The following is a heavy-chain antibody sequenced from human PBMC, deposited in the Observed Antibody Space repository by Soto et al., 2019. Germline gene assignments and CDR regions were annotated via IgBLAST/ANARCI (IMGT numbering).Heavy chain of an antibody. CDR2: ISSTGSP. CDR1: GGSISSYY. Sequence: PSETLSLTCTVSGGSISSYYWSWIRQSPGKGLEWVGYISSTGSPDNNPSLKSRVTMSLDKSSNQFYLKMNSVTAADTAMYYCARFSHSLGYADLWGRGTRVTVSS. V-gene: IGHV4-59*01. D-gene: IGHD3-16*01. J-gene: IGHJ5*02. CDR3: ARFSHSLGYADL.